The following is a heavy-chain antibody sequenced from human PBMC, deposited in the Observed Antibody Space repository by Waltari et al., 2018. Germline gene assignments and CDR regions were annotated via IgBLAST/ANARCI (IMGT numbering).Heavy chain of an antibody. CDR1: GFTFSSYA. Sequence: EVQLLESGGGLVQPGGSLRLPCAASGFTFSSYAMSWVGQAPGKGLEWVSAISGSGGSTYYADSVKGRFTISRDNSKNTLYLQMNSLRAEDTAVYYCARIPGIAAAGPIDYWGQGTLVTVSS. J-gene: IGHJ4*02. V-gene: IGHV3-23*01. CDR3: ARIPGIAAAGPIDY. D-gene: IGHD6-13*01. CDR2: ISGSGGST.